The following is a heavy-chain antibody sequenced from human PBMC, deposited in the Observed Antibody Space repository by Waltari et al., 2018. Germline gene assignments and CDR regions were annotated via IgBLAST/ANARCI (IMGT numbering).Heavy chain of an antibody. V-gene: IGHV1-3*01. Sequence: QVQLVQSGAEVKKPGASVKVSCKASGYTFTSYAMHWVRQAPGQRLEWMGWITAGHCNNKESQEVQGRVTSTRDTSARTAYIELSSLRSEDTAVYYRSRWGYSSSSPRVDPLGQGTLVTVSS. J-gene: IGHJ5*02. CDR1: GYTFTSYA. CDR2: ITAGHCNN. D-gene: IGHD6-6*01. CDR3: SRWGYSSSSPRVDP.